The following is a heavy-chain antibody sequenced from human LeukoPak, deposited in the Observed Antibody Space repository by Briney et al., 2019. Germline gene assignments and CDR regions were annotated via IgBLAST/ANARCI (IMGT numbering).Heavy chain of an antibody. D-gene: IGHD4-11*01. V-gene: IGHV3-7*04. CDR3: AKDRGRLQYDY. J-gene: IGHJ4*02. CDR2: IKGDGTEK. Sequence: GGSLRLSCTASGFTFSAFWMSWVRHTPGEGLEWLATIKGDGTEKEYAASVKDQLTISRDNGKDSLSLQIDSLRVEDTAVYYCAKDRGRLQYDYGGRENGDTVSS. CDR1: GFTFSAFW.